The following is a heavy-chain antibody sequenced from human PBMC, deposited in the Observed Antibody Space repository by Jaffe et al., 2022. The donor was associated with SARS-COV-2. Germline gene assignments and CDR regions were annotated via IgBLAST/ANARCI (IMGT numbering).Heavy chain of an antibody. Sequence: EVQLVESGGGLVKPGGSLRLSCAASGFTFSSYSMNWVRQAPGKGLEWVSSISSSSSYIYYADSVKGRFTISRDNAKNSLYLQMNSLRAEDTAVYYCARDEVVFVDRGGYDSPYFDYWGQGTLVTVSS. J-gene: IGHJ4*02. D-gene: IGHD5-12*01. V-gene: IGHV3-21*01. CDR1: GFTFSSYS. CDR2: ISSSSSYI. CDR3: ARDEVVFVDRGGYDSPYFDY.